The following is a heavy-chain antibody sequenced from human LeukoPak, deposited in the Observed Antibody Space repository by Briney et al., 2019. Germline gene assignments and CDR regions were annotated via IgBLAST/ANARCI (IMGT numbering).Heavy chain of an antibody. D-gene: IGHD6-6*01. CDR1: GYTFTGYY. CDR3: ARGSVIDSSSSSASSPGGPGY. V-gene: IGHV1-2*02. CDR2: IEPNSGGT. J-gene: IGHJ4*02. Sequence: ASVKVSCKASGYTFTGYYIHWVRQAPGQGLEWMGWIEPNSGGTHYAQKFQGRVTMTRDTSINTAYMELSGLRSDDTAVYSCARGSVIDSSSSSASSPGGPGYWSQGALVTVSS.